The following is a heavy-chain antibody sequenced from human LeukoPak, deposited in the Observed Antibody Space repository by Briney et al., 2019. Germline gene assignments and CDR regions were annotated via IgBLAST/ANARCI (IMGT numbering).Heavy chain of an antibody. J-gene: IGHJ4*02. V-gene: IGHV3-7*01. CDR1: GFTISSNW. Sequence: GGSLRLSCTAYGFTISSNWMSWVRQAPGRGLEWVANIKQDGGEKYYVDSVKGRFTISRDNAKNSLYLQMNSLRADDTAIYYCARGYFGVVTHFDYWGQGTLVTVSS. CDR3: ARGYFGVVTHFDY. CDR2: IKQDGGEK. D-gene: IGHD3-3*01.